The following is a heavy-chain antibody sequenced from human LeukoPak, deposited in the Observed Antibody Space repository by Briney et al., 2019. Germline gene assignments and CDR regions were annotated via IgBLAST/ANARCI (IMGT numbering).Heavy chain of an antibody. D-gene: IGHD6-25*01. Sequence: PGGSLRVSCAASGFTFSSYAMSCVRQAPVKGLVWVSAISGSGGSTYYIDSVKGRFTLSRDISTNTLHLQMDILRAEDTAVYYCATLEPFNGQRLFYHWGQGNLVTVSS. CDR1: GFTFSSYA. CDR3: ATLEPFNGQRLFYH. CDR2: ISGSGGST. J-gene: IGHJ4*02. V-gene: IGHV3-23*01.